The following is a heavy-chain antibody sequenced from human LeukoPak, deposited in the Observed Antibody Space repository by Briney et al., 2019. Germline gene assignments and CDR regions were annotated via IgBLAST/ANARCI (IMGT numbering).Heavy chain of an antibody. J-gene: IGHJ6*04. CDR3: AELGITMTGGV. V-gene: IGHV3-48*03. CDR2: ISSSGSTI. D-gene: IGHD3-10*02. CDR1: GFTFSSYE. Sequence: GSLRLSCAASGFTFSSYEMNWVRQAQGKGLEWVSYISSSGSTIYYADSVKGRFTISRDNAKNSLYLQMNSLRAEDTAVYYCAELGITMTGGVWGKGTTVTISS.